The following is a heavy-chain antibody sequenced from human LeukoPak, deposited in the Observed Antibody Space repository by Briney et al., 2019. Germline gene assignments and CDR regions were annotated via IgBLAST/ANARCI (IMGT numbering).Heavy chain of an antibody. V-gene: IGHV4-34*01. D-gene: IGHD3-22*01. CDR1: GGSFSGYY. CDR3: ARYYDSSGLESADAFDI. CDR2: INHSGGT. Sequence: SETLSLTCAVYGGSFSGYYWSWIRQPPGKGLEWIGEINHSGGTNYNPSLKSRVTISVDTSKNQFSLKLSSVTAADTAVYYCARYYDSSGLESADAFDIWGQGTMVTVSS. J-gene: IGHJ3*02.